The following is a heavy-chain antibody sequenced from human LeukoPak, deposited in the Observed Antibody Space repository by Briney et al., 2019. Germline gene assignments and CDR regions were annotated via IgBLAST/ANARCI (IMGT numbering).Heavy chain of an antibody. V-gene: IGHV1-69*04. Sequence: SVKVSCKASGGTFSSYAISWVRQAPGQGLEWMGRIIPILGIANYAQKFQGRVTITADKSTRTAYMELSSLRSEDTAVYYCARDGEVSEVDYWGQGTLVTVSS. J-gene: IGHJ4*02. D-gene: IGHD3-3*01. CDR2: IIPILGIA. CDR3: ARDGEVSEVDY. CDR1: GGTFSSYA.